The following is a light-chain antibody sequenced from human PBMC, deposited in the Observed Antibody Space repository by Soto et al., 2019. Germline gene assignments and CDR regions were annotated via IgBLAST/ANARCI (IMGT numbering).Light chain of an antibody. CDR2: GAS. CDR3: QQTYLLPIT. V-gene: IGKV1-39*01. Sequence: DIQMTQSPSSLSAAVGDRVTITCRASQNIDNFLNWYEQKPGKAPKLLIYGASTLQSGVPLRFSGSGSGTDFTLTISSLQPEDFATYYCQQTYLLPITFGQGTRLDIK. CDR1: QNIDNF. J-gene: IGKJ5*01.